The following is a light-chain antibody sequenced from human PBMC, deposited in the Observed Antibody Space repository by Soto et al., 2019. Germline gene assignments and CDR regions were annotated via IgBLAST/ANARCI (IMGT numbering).Light chain of an antibody. Sequence: DIQMTQSPSSLSASVGDRVTISCRASQSIRNYVSWYQQKPGTAPKLLIRAASTLQSGVPSRFSGSGSGTDFTLTISSLLIEDFATYFCQQTDSTPQTFGQGT. CDR2: AAS. J-gene: IGKJ1*01. CDR3: QQTDSTPQT. CDR1: QSIRNY. V-gene: IGKV1-39*01.